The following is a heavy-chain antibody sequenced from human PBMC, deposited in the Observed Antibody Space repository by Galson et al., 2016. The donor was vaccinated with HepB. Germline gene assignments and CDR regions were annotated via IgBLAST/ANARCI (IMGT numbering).Heavy chain of an antibody. CDR1: GFNFRTYG. V-gene: IGHV3-30*03. J-gene: IGHJ4*02. CDR2: IANDGRYK. CDR3: AREMHVAAAAAFDF. D-gene: IGHD6-13*01. Sequence: SLRLSCAASGFNFRTYGMHWVRQAPGKGLEWVAVIANDGRYKFYADSVMDRFTISRDNSKNTLHLYMSRLRAEDTAVYYCAREMHVAAAAAFDFWGRGTLVTVSS.